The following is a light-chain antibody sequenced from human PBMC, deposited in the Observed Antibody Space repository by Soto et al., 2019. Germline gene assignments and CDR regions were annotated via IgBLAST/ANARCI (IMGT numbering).Light chain of an antibody. J-gene: IGKJ1*01. CDR3: QQYYSAPPT. V-gene: IGKV4-1*01. CDR2: WAS. CDR1: PSVLYNSNNKNY. Sequence: DIVMTQSPDSLAVALGERATINCRSSPSVLYNSNNKNYSAWYQQKPGQPPKLLIYWASTRESGVPDRFSGSGSGTDFTLTISSLQAEDVAVYYCQQYYSAPPTFGQGTKVDIK.